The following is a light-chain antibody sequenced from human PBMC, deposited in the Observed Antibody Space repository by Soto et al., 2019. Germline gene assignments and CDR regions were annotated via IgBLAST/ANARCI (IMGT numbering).Light chain of an antibody. Sequence: DIQMTQSPSSLSASAGDRVTITCRASQGISNYLAWYQQKPGKVPKLLIYAASTFQSGVPSRFSGSGSGAYFTLTISSLQPEDVATYYCQKYNNAPLTFGQGTKVEIK. V-gene: IGKV1-27*01. CDR2: AAS. J-gene: IGKJ1*01. CDR3: QKYNNAPLT. CDR1: QGISNY.